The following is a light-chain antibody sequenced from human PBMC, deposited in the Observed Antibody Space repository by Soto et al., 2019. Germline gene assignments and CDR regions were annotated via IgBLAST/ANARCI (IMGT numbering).Light chain of an antibody. CDR1: QSVSSY. CDR2: DAS. CDR3: HQRSNWPQT. V-gene: IGKV3-11*01. Sequence: EIVLTQSPATLSLSPGERATLSCRASQSVSSYLAWYQQKPGQAPRLLIYDASNRATGIPARFSGSGSGTDFTLTVSSLDPEDFAVHYCHQRSNWPQTFGQGTKVEIK. J-gene: IGKJ1*01.